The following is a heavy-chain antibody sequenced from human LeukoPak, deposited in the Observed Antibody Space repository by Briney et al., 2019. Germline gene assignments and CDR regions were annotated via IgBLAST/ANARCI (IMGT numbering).Heavy chain of an antibody. CDR2: ISSSGSPI. CDR3: ARDRLGVTTPNFDY. V-gene: IGHV3-48*01. D-gene: IGHD3-10*01. J-gene: IGHJ4*02. CDR1: GFTFSSYS. Sequence: GCLRLSCAASGFTFSSYSLNWVRQAPGKGLEWVSYISSSGSPIYYADSVKGRFTISRDNAKNSLYLQMNSLRAEDTAVYYCARDRLGVTTPNFDYWGQGTLVTVSS.